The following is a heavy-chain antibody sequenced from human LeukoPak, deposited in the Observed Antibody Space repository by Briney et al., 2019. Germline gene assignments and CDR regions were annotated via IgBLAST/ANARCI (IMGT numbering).Heavy chain of an antibody. D-gene: IGHD2-8*01. Sequence: PGSSLRLSCAASGFAFSGYAMHWVRQSPGKGLEWLAVISYDGSHKYFADSVKGRVTISRDNSKNTVYLQMDSLRPEDTAVFYCAKTTTMYASGYFDYWGQGTLVTVSS. CDR1: GFAFSGYA. J-gene: IGHJ4*02. CDR2: ISYDGSHK. V-gene: IGHV3-30*18. CDR3: AKTTTMYASGYFDY.